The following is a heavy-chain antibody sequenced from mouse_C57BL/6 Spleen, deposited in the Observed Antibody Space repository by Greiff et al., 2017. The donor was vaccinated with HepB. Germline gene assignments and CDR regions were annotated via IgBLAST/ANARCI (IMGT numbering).Heavy chain of an antibody. CDR1: GYAFSSSW. V-gene: IGHV1-82*01. Sequence: VQLQQSGPELVKPGASVKISCKASGYAFSSSWLNWVKQRPGKGLEWIGRIYPGDGDTNYNGKFKGKATLTADKSSSTAYMQLSSLTSEDSAVYFCARGGALYYDYDEDFDYWGQGTTLTVSS. CDR3: ARGGALYYDYDEDFDY. CDR2: IYPGDGDT. D-gene: IGHD2-4*01. J-gene: IGHJ2*01.